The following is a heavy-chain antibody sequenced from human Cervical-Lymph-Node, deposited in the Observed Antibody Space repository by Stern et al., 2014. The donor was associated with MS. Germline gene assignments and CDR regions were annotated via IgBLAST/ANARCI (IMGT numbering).Heavy chain of an antibody. CDR3: AKDIDFGSSWSLNYYYGMDV. CDR1: GFTFDDYA. V-gene: IGHV3-9*01. CDR2: ITWNSGNI. J-gene: IGHJ6*02. Sequence: EVQLVESGGGLVQPGRSLRLSCAASGFTFDDYAMHWVRQAPGKGLEWVSGITWNSGNIVYADSVKGRFTISRDNAKNSLYLQMNSLRAEDTALYYCAKDIDFGSSWSLNYYYGMDVWGQGTTVTVSS. D-gene: IGHD6-13*01.